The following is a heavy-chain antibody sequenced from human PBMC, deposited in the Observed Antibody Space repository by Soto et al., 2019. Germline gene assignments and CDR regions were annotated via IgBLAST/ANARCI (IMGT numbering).Heavy chain of an antibody. CDR1: EVTCSNHS. J-gene: IGHJ6*02. D-gene: IGHD6-13*01. CDR3: AREGKATHYYGMEV. V-gene: IGHV3-48*02. Sequence: GVSMSLSCTSAEVTCSNHSRNLIRPEPGKGLEWVSYISSSSSTIYYSDSVKGRFTISRDNAKNSLYLQMNSLRDEDMAVYYCAREGKATHYYGMEVWGQGTTVTVS. CDR2: ISSSSSTI.